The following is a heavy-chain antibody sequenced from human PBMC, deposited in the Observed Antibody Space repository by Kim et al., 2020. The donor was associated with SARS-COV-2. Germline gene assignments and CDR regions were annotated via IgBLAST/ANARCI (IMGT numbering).Heavy chain of an antibody. V-gene: IGHV3-30-3*01. J-gene: IGHJ4*02. CDR3: ARVRGMAARHYFDY. Sequence: GGSLRLSCAASGFTFSSYAMHWVRQAPGKGLEWVAVISYDGSNKYYADSVKGRFTISRDNSKNTLYLQMNSLRAEDTAVYYCARVRGMAARHYFDYWGQGTLVTVSS. CDR1: GFTFSSYA. CDR2: ISYDGSNK. D-gene: IGHD6-6*01.